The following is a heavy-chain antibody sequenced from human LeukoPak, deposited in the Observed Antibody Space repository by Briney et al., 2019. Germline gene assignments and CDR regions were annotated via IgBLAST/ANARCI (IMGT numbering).Heavy chain of an antibody. V-gene: IGHV1-8*03. CDR1: GYTFTSYD. D-gene: IGHD6-13*01. CDR3: ARGRGSSWYHPPNWFDP. J-gene: IGHJ5*02. Sequence: ASVKVSCKASGYTFTSYDINWVRQATGQGLEWMGWMNPNSGNTGYAQKFQSRVTITRNTSISTAYMELSSLRSEDTAVYYCARGRGSSWYHPPNWFDPWGQGTLVTVSS. CDR2: MNPNSGNT.